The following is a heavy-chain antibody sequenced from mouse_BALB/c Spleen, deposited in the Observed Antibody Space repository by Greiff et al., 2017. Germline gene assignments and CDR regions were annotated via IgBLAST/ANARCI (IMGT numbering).Heavy chain of an antibody. V-gene: IGHV5-6*01. CDR2: ISSGGSYT. Sequence: EVQLQESGGDLVKPGGSLKLSCAASGFTFSSYGMSWVRQTPDKRLEWVATISSGGSYTYYPDSVKGRFTISRDNAKNTLYLQMSSLKSEDTAMYYCARHEVQEEGTGSYFYYWGQGTTLTVSS. CDR1: GFTFSSYG. D-gene: IGHD4-1*01. CDR3: ARHEVQEEGTGSYFYY. J-gene: IGHJ2*01.